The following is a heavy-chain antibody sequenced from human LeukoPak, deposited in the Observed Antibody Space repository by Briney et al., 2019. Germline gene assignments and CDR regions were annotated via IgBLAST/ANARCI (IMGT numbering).Heavy chain of an antibody. D-gene: IGHD1-1*01. CDR1: GFSLSTSGVG. J-gene: IGHJ5*02. V-gene: IGHV2-5*02. Sequence: SGPTLVNPTQTLTLTCTLSGFSLSTSGVGVGWIRQPPGKALEWLALVYWDDDKRYNPSLETRLTITKDTSKNQVVLTMTNMDPVDTATYYCAHRPGRGTFDPWGQGTLVTVSS. CDR3: AHRPGRGTFDP. CDR2: VYWDDDK.